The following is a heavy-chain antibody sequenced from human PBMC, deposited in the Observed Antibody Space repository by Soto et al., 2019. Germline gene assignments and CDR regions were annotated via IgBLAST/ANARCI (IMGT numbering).Heavy chain of an antibody. J-gene: IGHJ6*02. CDR3: VRNGYYCLDL. Sequence: QVQLQESGPGLVKSSGTLSLTCTVSGDSITNSDWWSWVRQSPGKGLEWIGEIHHSGATNYNPSLKSRVTISVDKSTNHLSLNVSSVTAADTAVYYCVRNGYYCLDLWGQGTTVTVSS. CDR2: IHHSGAT. V-gene: IGHV4-4*02. CDR1: GDSITNSDW.